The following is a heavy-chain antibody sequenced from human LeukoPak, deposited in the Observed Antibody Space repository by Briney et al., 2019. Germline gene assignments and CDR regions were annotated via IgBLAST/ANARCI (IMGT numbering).Heavy chain of an antibody. Sequence: SVKVSCKASGGTFSSYAISWVRQAPGQGLEWMGRIIPIFGTANYAQKFQGRVTITTDESTSTAYMELSSLRSEDTAVYYCATKTRRSYYDSSPDAFDIWGQGTMVTVSS. CDR2: IIPIFGTA. J-gene: IGHJ3*02. CDR1: GGTFSSYA. CDR3: ATKTRRSYYDSSPDAFDI. V-gene: IGHV1-69*05. D-gene: IGHD3-22*01.